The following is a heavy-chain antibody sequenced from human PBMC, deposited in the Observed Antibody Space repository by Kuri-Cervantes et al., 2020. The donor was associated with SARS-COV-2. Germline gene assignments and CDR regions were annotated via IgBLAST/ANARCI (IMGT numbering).Heavy chain of an antibody. CDR2: ISRTSTYK. J-gene: IGHJ6*02. Sequence: GGSLRLSCAASGFSFTSYSMTWVRQTPGKGLEWVPSISRTSTYKHYADSVKGRFSMSRDNAKNSLYLQLESLRVEDTAIYYCARGGSGDRRPSHYDIPDFYYTLDVWGQGTTVTVSS. V-gene: IGHV3-21*06. CDR1: GFSFTSYS. CDR3: ARGGSGDRRPSHYDIPDFYYTLDV. D-gene: IGHD3-9*01.